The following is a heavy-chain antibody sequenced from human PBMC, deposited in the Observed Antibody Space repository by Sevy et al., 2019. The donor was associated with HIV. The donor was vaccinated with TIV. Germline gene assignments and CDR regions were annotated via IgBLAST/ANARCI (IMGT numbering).Heavy chain of an antibody. CDR2: ISSNGGST. Sequence: GGSLRLSCSASGFTFSRYAMHWVRQAPGKGLEYVSAISSNGGSTYYADSVKGRFTISRDNSKNTLYLQLSSLRAEDTAVYYCVKDFYGDYVSWFDPWGQGTLVTVSS. CDR3: VKDFYGDYVSWFDP. V-gene: IGHV3-64D*06. D-gene: IGHD4-17*01. J-gene: IGHJ5*02. CDR1: GFTFSRYA.